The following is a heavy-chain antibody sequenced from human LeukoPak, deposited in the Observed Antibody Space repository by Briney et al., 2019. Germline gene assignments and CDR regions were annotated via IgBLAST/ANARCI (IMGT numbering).Heavy chain of an antibody. Sequence: ASVKVSCKASGYTFTDYYIHWVRQAPAQGLEWMGWINPNSAGTKYAQKFQGRVTMTTDPSISKAYMEMSRLTSDDTAVYYCARDAHNGYEFHDWFDPWGQGALVTVSS. V-gene: IGHV1-2*02. CDR2: INPNSAGT. J-gene: IGHJ5*02. CDR1: GYTFTDYY. CDR3: ARDAHNGYEFHDWFDP. D-gene: IGHD5-12*01.